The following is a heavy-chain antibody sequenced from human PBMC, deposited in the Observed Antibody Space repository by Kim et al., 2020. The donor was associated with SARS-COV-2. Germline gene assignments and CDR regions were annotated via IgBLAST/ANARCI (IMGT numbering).Heavy chain of an antibody. D-gene: IGHD3-3*01. CDR3: ATEKSGYAFDY. J-gene: IGHJ4*02. V-gene: IGHV3-33*01. Sequence: GGSLRLSCAASGLTFGDFGMHWVRQAPGKGLEWVAVIWFDGTNDCYADSVKGRFTISRDDSKNTLYLQMNSLRAEDTALYFCATEKSGYAFDYWGQGTLV. CDR2: IWFDGTND. CDR1: GLTFGDFG.